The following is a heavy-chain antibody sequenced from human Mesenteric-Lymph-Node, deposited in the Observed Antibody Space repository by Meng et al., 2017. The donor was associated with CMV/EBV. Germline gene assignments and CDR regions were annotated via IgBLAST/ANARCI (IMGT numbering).Heavy chain of an antibody. CDR3: ARLAARPFDY. Sequence: ETLSLTCAASGFTFSNYWMSWVRQAPGKGLEWVANIKQDGSEKYYVDSVKGRFTISRDNAKNSLYLQMNSLRAEDTAVYYCARLAARPFDYWGQGTLVTVSS. CDR2: IKQDGSEK. CDR1: GFTFSNYW. V-gene: IGHV3-7*01. D-gene: IGHD6-6*01. J-gene: IGHJ4*02.